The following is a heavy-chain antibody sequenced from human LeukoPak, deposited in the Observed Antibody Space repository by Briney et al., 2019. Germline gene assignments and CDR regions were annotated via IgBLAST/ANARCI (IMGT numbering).Heavy chain of an antibody. CDR3: ARDDYGWGSHPY. Sequence: PGGSLRLSCAGSGLTFSSYWMTWVRQAPGKGLEWVANIKPDGSEKAYVDSVKGRFTISRDNAKNSLYLQMNSLRVEDTAVHYCARDDYGWGSHPYWGQGTLVTVSS. CDR1: GLTFSSYW. D-gene: IGHD3-10*01. J-gene: IGHJ4*02. V-gene: IGHV3-7*04. CDR2: IKPDGSEK.